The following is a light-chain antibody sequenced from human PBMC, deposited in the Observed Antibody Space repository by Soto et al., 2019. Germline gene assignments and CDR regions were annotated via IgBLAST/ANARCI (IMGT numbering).Light chain of an antibody. J-gene: IGLJ3*02. CDR3: CSYAGSYTWV. CDR1: SSDVGGYNY. CDR2: DVS. V-gene: IGLV2-11*01. Sequence: QSALTQPRSVSGSPGQSVTFSCTGTSSDVGGYNYVSWYQQHPGKAPKLMIYDVSKWPSGVPDRFSGSKSGNTASLTISGLQAEDEADYYCCSYAGSYTWVFGGGTKVTVL.